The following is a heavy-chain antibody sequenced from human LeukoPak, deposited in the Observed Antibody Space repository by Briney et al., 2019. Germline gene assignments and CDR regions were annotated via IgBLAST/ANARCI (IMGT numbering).Heavy chain of an antibody. CDR2: ISGSGGST. V-gene: IGHV3-23*01. Sequence: GGSLRLSCAASGFTFSSYAMSWVRQAPGKGLEWVSAISGSGGSTYYADSVKGRFTISRDNSKNTLYLQMNSLRAEDTAVYYCAKDMYNYYYYYMDVWGKGPRSPSP. D-gene: IGHD1-1*01. CDR1: GFTFSSYA. J-gene: IGHJ6*03. CDR3: AKDMYNYYYYYMDV.